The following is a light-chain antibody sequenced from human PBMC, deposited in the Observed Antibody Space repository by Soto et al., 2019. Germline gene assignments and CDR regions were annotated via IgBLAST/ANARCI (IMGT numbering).Light chain of an antibody. CDR1: QSVSNNY. CDR2: GST. V-gene: IGKV3-20*01. CDR3: QQYGSSPPYT. J-gene: IGKJ2*01. Sequence: EVVLTQSPGTLSLSPGERASLSCRASQSVSNNYLAWYQQKPGQSPTLLIFGSTDRATGIPDRFSGSGSGTDLTLTIGRLEPEDFAVYYCQQYGSSPPYTFGQGTKLEIK.